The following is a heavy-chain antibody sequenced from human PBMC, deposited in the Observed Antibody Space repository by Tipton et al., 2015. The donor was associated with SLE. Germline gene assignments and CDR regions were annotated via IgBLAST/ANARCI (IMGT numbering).Heavy chain of an antibody. CDR1: GGSISSSSYY. CDR3: ARSYSKTFDY. J-gene: IGHJ4*02. D-gene: IGHD4-11*01. V-gene: IGHV4-39*01. Sequence: LRLSCTVSGGSISSSSYYWGWIRQPPGKGLEWIGSIYYSGSTYYNPSLKSRVTISVDTSKNQFALNLSPVTAADTAVYYCARSYSKTFDYWGQGTLVTVSS. CDR2: IYYSGST.